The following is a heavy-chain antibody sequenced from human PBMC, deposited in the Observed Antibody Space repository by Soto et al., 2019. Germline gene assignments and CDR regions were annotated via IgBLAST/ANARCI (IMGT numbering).Heavy chain of an antibody. D-gene: IGHD2-15*01. J-gene: IGHJ6*03. V-gene: IGHV3-23*01. CDR3: AKGGCSGGSCYSFADYYYYYYMDV. Sequence: GGSLRLSCAASGFTFSSYATSWVRQAPGKGLEWVSAISGSGGSTYYADSVKGRFTISRDNSKNTLYLQMNSLRAEDTAVYYCAKGGCSGGSCYSFADYYYYYYMDVWGKGTTVTVSS. CDR2: ISGSGGST. CDR1: GFTFSSYA.